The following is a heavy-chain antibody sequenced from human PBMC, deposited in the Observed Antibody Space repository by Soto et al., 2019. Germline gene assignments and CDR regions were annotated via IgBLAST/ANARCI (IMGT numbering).Heavy chain of an antibody. J-gene: IGHJ2*01. V-gene: IGHV1-18*04. D-gene: IGHD3-22*01. Sequence: QVQLVQSGAEVKKPGASVKVSCKASGYTFTSYGISWVRQAPGQGLEWMGWISAYNGNTNYAQKLQGRVTMTTDTSTSTAYMELRSLRSDDTAVYYCARDRAPYYYGSSGYRPRAYWYFDLWGRGTLVTVSS. CDR2: ISAYNGNT. CDR3: ARDRAPYYYGSSGYRPRAYWYFDL. CDR1: GYTFTSYG.